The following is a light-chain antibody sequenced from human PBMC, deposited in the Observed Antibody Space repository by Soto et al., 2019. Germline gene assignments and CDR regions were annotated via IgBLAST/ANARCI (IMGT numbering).Light chain of an antibody. Sequence: DIQMTQSPASLSASIGDIVSISCRASQTVATFLNWYQQKPGKVPQLLIYAASTLQSGVPSRFSASGSGTDFTLVIDSLQREEFGTYYCQQSLSTPYTFGQGTKVDI. J-gene: IGKJ2*01. V-gene: IGKV1-39*01. CDR2: AAS. CDR1: QTVATF. CDR3: QQSLSTPYT.